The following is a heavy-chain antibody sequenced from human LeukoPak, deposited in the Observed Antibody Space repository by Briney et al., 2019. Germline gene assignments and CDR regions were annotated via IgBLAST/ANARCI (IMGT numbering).Heavy chain of an antibody. CDR3: ARRLRRDYGDYVWFDP. CDR1: GFTFDDYG. V-gene: IGHV4-34*01. J-gene: IGHJ5*02. D-gene: IGHD4-17*01. CDR2: INHSGST. Sequence: PWGSLRLSCAASGFTFDDYGMSWVRQAPGKGLEWIGEINHSGSTNYNPSLKSRVTISVDTSKNQFSLKLSSVTAADTAVYYCARRLRRDYGDYVWFDPWGQGTLVTVSS.